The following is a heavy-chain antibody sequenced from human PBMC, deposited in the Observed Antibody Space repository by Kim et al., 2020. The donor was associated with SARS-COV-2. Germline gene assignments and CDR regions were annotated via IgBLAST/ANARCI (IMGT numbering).Heavy chain of an antibody. Sequence: GGSLRLSCTTSGFTLSTSGISWVRQAPGKGLEWVSLIRGSGGNTYYADSVRGRFTISRDNSKNTVFLQMSSLRAEDTAVYFCGKNTPWNCPEYWGQGTLVSVSS. CDR3: GKNTPWNCPEY. CDR1: GFTLSTSG. CDR2: IRGSGGNT. J-gene: IGHJ4*02. D-gene: IGHD1-7*01. V-gene: IGHV3-23*01.